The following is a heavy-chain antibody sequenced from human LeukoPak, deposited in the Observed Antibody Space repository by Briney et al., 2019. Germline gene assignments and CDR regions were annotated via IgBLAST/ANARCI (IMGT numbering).Heavy chain of an antibody. CDR1: GFTFSSYS. CDR3: ACAEKTGPLEDY. CDR2: ISSSSSYI. J-gene: IGHJ4*02. V-gene: IGHV3-21*01. D-gene: IGHD3-3*01. Sequence: GGSLRLSCAASGFTFSSYSMNWVRQAPGKGLEWVSSISSSSSYIYYADSVKGRFTISRDNAKNSLYLQMNSLRAEDTAVYYCACAEKTGPLEDYWGQGTLVTVSS.